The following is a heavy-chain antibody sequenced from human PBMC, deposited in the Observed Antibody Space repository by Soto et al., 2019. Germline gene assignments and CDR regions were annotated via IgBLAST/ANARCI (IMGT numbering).Heavy chain of an antibody. Sequence: QVELVQSGAEVKKHGASVKSSCKASGYTFTTYFMHWVRQAPGQGLEWMGIINPTGGSTTYAEKFQGRVTMIRDTSTTTVYMELTSLRSDDTAVYYCARDLVRGHNGMDVWGQGTTVTVTS. CDR3: ARDLVRGHNGMDV. J-gene: IGHJ6*02. CDR1: GYTFTTYF. V-gene: IGHV1-46*01. CDR2: INPTGGST.